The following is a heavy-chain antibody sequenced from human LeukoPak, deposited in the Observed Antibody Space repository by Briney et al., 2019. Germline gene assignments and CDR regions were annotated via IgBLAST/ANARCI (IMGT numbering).Heavy chain of an antibody. V-gene: IGHV3-7*03. J-gene: IGHJ4*02. CDR3: TRDPLRRFDY. Sequence: GGSLRLSCAASGFTFSNYWMSWVRQAPGKGLEWVANIKEDGSEKYHVGSVKGRFTITRDNGKNSLYLQMNSLRAEDTAVYYCTRDPLRRFDYWGQGTLVTVSS. CDR1: GFTFSNYW. CDR2: IKEDGSEK. D-gene: IGHD3-9*01.